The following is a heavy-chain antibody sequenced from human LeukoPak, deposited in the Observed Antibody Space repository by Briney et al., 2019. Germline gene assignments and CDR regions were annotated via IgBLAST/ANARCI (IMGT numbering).Heavy chain of an antibody. CDR2: INHSGST. Sequence: PSETLSLTCAVYGGSFSGSYWSWIRQPPGKRLEWIGEINHSGSTNYNSSLERRVTISVDKSKNQFSLKFSSVTVADTAVYYCVREVYRKGYGDYGGFDPWGQGTLVTVSS. V-gene: IGHV4-34*01. CDR1: GGSFSGSY. CDR3: VREVYRKGYGDYGGFDP. J-gene: IGHJ5*02. D-gene: IGHD4-17*01.